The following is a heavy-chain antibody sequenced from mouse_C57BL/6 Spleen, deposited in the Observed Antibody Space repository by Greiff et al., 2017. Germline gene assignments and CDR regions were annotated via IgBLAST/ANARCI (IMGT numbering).Heavy chain of an antibody. V-gene: IGHV5-12*01. CDR2: ISNGGGST. J-gene: IGHJ2*01. CDR3: ARRYLDYFDY. CDR1: GFTFSDYY. Sequence: EVMLVESGGGLVQPGGSLKLSCAASGFTFSDYYMYWVRQTPEKRLEWVAYISNGGGSTYYPDTVKGRFTISGDNAKNTLYLQMSRLKSEDTAMYYCARRYLDYFDYWGQGTTLTVSS.